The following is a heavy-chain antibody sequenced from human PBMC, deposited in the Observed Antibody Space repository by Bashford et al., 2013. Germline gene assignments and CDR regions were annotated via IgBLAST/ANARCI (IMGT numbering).Heavy chain of an antibody. J-gene: IGHJ5*02. V-gene: IGHV5-51*03. CDR3: ARREKWFDL. CDR1: GYTFSNYW. Sequence: GRSLKISCKGSGYTFSNYWIGWVRQMPGKGLQWMGIIYPGNSDTRYSPSFQGQVTISADKSISTAYLQWSSLKASDTAMYYCARREKWFDLWGQGTLVTVSS. CDR2: IYPGNSDT. D-gene: IGHD5-24*01.